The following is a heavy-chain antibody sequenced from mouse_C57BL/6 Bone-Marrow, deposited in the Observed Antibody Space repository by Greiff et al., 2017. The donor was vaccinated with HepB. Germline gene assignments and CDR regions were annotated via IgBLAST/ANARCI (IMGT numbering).Heavy chain of an antibody. CDR2: IYPGSGST. CDR3: ARSKPPIGQRGGFDY. J-gene: IGHJ2*01. V-gene: IGHV1-55*01. Sequence: QVQLKQPGAELVKPGASVKMSCKASGYTFTSYWITWVKQRPGQGLEWIGDIYPGSGSTNYNEKFKSKATLTVDTSSSTAYMQLSSLTSEDSAVYYCARSKPPIGQRGGFDYWGQGTTLTVSS. CDR1: GYTFTSYW.